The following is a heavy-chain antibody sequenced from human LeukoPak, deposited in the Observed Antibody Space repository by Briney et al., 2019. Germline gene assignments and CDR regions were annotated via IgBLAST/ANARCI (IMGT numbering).Heavy chain of an antibody. Sequence: SETLPLTCTASGGSVSSGSYYWSWIRQPPGKGLEWIGSMYYSGSTNYNPSLKSRVTISVDMSKNQSSLKVSSVTAADTAVYYCARRGSGSHSWFDPWGQGTLVTVSS. V-gene: IGHV4-61*01. CDR2: MYYSGST. J-gene: IGHJ5*02. D-gene: IGHD3-10*01. CDR1: GGSVSSGSYY. CDR3: ARRGSGSHSWFDP.